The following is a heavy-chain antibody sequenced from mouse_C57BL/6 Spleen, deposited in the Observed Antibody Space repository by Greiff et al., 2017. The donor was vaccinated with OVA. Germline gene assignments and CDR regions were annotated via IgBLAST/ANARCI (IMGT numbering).Heavy chain of an antibody. CDR3: ARYHYYGSSYVGFAY. Sequence: QVQLQQPGTELVKPGASVKLSCKASGYTFTSYWMHWVKQRPGQGLEWIGNINPSNGGTNYNERFKSKATLTVDKSSSTAYMQLSSLTSEDSAVYYCARYHYYGSSYVGFAYWGQGTLVTVSA. V-gene: IGHV1-53*01. D-gene: IGHD1-1*01. J-gene: IGHJ3*01. CDR1: GYTFTSYW. CDR2: INPSNGGT.